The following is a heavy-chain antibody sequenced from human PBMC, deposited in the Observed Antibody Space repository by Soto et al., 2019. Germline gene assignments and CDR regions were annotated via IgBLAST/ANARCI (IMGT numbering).Heavy chain of an antibody. CDR1: GGSISSGGYY. Sequence: SETLSLTCTVSGGSISSGGYYWSWIRQHPGKGLEWIGYIYYSGSTYYNPSLKSRVTISVDTSKNQFSLKLSSVTAADTAVYYCARDQRTIFGDNAYGMDVWGQGTTVTVSS. D-gene: IGHD3-3*01. J-gene: IGHJ6*02. V-gene: IGHV4-31*03. CDR3: ARDQRTIFGDNAYGMDV. CDR2: IYYSGST.